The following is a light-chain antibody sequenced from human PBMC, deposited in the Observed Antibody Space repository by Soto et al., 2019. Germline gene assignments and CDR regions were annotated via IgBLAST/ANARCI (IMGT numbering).Light chain of an antibody. J-gene: IGLJ2*01. CDR3: SSYTSSSTLV. Sequence: QSVLTQPASVSGSPGQSITISCTGTSSDVGGYNYVSWYQQHPGKATKLMIYDVSNRPSGVSNRVSGSKSVNTASLPISGLQAEDEADYYCSSYTSSSTLVFGGGTKLTVL. CDR1: SSDVGGYNY. V-gene: IGLV2-14*01. CDR2: DVS.